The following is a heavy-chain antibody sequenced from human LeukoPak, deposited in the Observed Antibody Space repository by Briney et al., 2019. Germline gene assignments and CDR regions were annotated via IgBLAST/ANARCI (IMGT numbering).Heavy chain of an antibody. Sequence: SETLSLTCTVSGGSISSGGYYWSWIRQHPGKGLEWIGYIYYSGSTYYNPSLKSRVTISVDTSKNQFSLKLSSVTAADTAVYYCARDYCGGDCYSPWFDPWGQGTLVTVSS. CDR1: GGSISSGGYY. D-gene: IGHD2-21*02. CDR3: ARDYCGGDCYSPWFDP. J-gene: IGHJ5*02. V-gene: IGHV4-31*03. CDR2: IYYSGST.